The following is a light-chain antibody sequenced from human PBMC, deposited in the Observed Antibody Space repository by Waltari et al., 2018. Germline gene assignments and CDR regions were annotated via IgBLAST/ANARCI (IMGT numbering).Light chain of an antibody. CDR2: YRSDSTN. CDR3: MILHNNAVV. V-gene: IGLV5-45*01. Sequence: QAVLTQPASLSASPGASVSLPSTLRSGISVGTYKIYWYQQSPGSPPQFLVKYRSDSTNERGSGVPSRFSGSRDTSANAGILLISGLQSEDEADYYCMILHNNAVVFGGGTRLTVL. J-gene: IGLJ3*02. CDR1: SGISVGTYK.